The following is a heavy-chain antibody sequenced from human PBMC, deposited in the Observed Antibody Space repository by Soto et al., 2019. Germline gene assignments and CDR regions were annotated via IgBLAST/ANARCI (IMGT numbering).Heavy chain of an antibody. J-gene: IGHJ6*02. D-gene: IGHD2-2*01. CDR2: ISYDGSNK. Sequence: GGSLRLSCAASGFTFSSYAMHWVRQAPGKGLEWVAVISYDGSNKYYADSVKGRFTISRDNSKNTLYLQMNSLRAEDTAVYYCARDASLGVVVPAAIPRYYGMDVWGQGTTVTVSS. CDR3: ARDASLGVVVPAAIPRYYGMDV. CDR1: GFTFSSYA. V-gene: IGHV3-30-3*01.